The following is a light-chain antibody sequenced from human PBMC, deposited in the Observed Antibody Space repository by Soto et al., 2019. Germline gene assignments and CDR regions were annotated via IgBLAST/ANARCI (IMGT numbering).Light chain of an antibody. Sequence: EIVMTQSPATLSVSPGERATLSCRASQSLGTNLAWYQQKPGLAPRLLIYGTSTRATDIPVRFSGSGSGTDFTLTISGLQSEDSATYHCQQRYKTSLSSFGQGTKVDIK. J-gene: IGKJ2*01. V-gene: IGKV3-15*01. CDR3: QQRYKTSLSS. CDR2: GTS. CDR1: QSLGTN.